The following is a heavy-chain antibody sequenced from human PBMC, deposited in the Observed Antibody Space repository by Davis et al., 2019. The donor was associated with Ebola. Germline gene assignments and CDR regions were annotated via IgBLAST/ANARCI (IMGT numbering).Heavy chain of an antibody. Sequence: ASVHVSCKASGYTFTSYGISWVRQAPGQGLEWMGWISAYNGNTNYAQKLQGRVTMTRDTSISTAYMELSRLRSDDTAVYYCATGYYSRYYYGMDVWGQGTTVTVSS. D-gene: IGHD3-10*01. CDR2: ISAYNGNT. V-gene: IGHV1-18*01. CDR1: GYTFTSYG. J-gene: IGHJ6*02. CDR3: ATGYYSRYYYGMDV.